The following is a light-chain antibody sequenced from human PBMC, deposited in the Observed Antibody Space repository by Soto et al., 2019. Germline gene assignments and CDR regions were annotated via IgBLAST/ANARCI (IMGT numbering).Light chain of an antibody. V-gene: IGKV1-33*01. J-gene: IGKJ4*01. CDR2: DAS. CDR1: QDISNY. Sequence: QWTPYVCSLAASVGDRVTITCQASQDISNYLNWYQQKPGKAAKRLIYDASNLETGVTSRFSGSGSGTDFTFPISSLQPEDIATYYCQQDDNSPRTFGRGTKVDIK. CDR3: QQDDNSPRT.